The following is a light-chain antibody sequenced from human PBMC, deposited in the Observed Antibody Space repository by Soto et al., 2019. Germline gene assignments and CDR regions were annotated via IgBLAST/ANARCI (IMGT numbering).Light chain of an antibody. J-gene: IGLJ2*01. CDR3: QLWDSSSDHVV. CDR2: DDR. Sequence: SYELTQPPSVSVAPGQTARITCGGNNLGSKIVHWYQQKPGQAPVVVVYDDRDRPSGIPERFSGSNSGNTATLTISSVEAGDEADYYCQLWDSSSDHVVFGGGTKLTVL. V-gene: IGLV3-21*02. CDR1: NLGSKI.